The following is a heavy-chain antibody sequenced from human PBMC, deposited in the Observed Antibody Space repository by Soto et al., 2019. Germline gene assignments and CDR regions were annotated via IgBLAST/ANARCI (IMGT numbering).Heavy chain of an antibody. CDR2: ISYDGSNK. V-gene: IGHV3-30-3*01. J-gene: IGHJ6*01. D-gene: IGHD2-21*02. CDR3: ARVRDIVVVTAMPYGMDV. CDR1: GFTFSSYA. Sequence: QVQLVESGGGVVQPGRSLRLSCAASGFTFSSYAMHWVRQAPGKGLEWVAVISYDGSNKYYADSVKGRFTISRDNSKNPLYLQMNSLRAEDTAVYYCARVRDIVVVTAMPYGMDVW.